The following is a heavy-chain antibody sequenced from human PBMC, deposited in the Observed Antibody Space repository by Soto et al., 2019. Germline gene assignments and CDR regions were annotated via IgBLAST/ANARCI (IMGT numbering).Heavy chain of an antibody. J-gene: IGHJ4*02. V-gene: IGHV1-18*01. CDR2: ISPFNGNI. Sequence: ASVKVSCKASGYTFRNYGISWVRQAPGQGLEWMGWISPFNGNIKFGQKFQGRVTMTTDTSTSIAYMELTSLTSDDTAVYYCAKEEDSQALDFWGQGTLVTVSS. CDR3: AKEEDSQALDF. CDR1: GYTFRNYG.